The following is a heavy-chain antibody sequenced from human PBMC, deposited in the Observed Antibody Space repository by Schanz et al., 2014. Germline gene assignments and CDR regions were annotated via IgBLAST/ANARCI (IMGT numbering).Heavy chain of an antibody. CDR2: ICSGGST. J-gene: IGHJ5*02. Sequence: EVQLVESGGGLIQPGGSLRLSCAASGFTVRNNCMNWVRQAPGKGLEWVSVICSGGSTYYADSVKGRFTISRDSSKNTLYLQVNSLRAEDTAVYYCARARYCSGGTCYGFDPWGQGTLVTVSS. CDR1: GFTVRNNC. V-gene: IGHV3-53*01. D-gene: IGHD2-15*01. CDR3: ARARYCSGGTCYGFDP.